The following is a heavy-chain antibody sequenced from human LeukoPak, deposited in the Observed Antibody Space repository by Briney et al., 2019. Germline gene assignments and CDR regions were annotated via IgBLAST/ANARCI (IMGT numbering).Heavy chain of an antibody. Sequence: ASVKVSCKASGYTFTSYGISWVRQAPGQGLEWMGWISAYNGNTNYAQKLQGRVTMTTDTSTSTAYMELRSLGSDDTAVYYCARSPEGWWELPFDYWGQGTLVTVSS. V-gene: IGHV1-18*01. D-gene: IGHD1-26*01. CDR3: ARSPEGWWELPFDY. J-gene: IGHJ4*02. CDR2: ISAYNGNT. CDR1: GYTFTSYG.